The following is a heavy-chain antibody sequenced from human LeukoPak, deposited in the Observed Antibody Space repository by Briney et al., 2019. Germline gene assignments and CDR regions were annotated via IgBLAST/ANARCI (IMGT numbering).Heavy chain of an antibody. Sequence: KSSQTLSLTCTVSGGSISSGGYSWSWIRQHPGKGLEWIGYIYYSGSTYYNPSLKSRVTISVDTSKNQFSLKLSSVTAADTAVYYCAREGNGDYSLYWGQGTLVTVSS. CDR2: IYYSGST. CDR3: AREGNGDYSLY. J-gene: IGHJ4*02. CDR1: GGSISSGGYS. D-gene: IGHD4-17*01. V-gene: IGHV4-31*03.